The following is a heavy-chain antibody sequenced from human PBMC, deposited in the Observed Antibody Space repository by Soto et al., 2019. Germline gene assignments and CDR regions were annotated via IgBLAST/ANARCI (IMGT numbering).Heavy chain of an antibody. V-gene: IGHV4-4*07. CDR2: IHSSGST. Sequence: SETLSLTCTVSGGSISSYYWTWIRQPAGKGLEWIGRIHSSGSTNYNPSLKSRVTMSVDTSKNQFSLKLSSVTAADTAVYYCARTIIPATGWYFACWGKGTLVTV. J-gene: IGHJ4*02. D-gene: IGHD6-13*01. CDR3: ARTIIPATGWYFAC. CDR1: GGSISSYY.